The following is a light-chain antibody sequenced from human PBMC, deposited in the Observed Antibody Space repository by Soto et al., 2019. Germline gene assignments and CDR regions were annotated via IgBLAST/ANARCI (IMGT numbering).Light chain of an antibody. Sequence: QLVLTQPASVSGSPGQSITISCTGTSSNVGSYKLVSWYQQHPGKAPKLMIFEVNKRPSGVSNRFSGSKSGNTASLTISGLKVEDEAFYYCSSYTTRSTLVFGGGTKLTVL. J-gene: IGLJ2*01. V-gene: IGLV2-14*02. CDR1: SSNVGSYKL. CDR2: EVN. CDR3: SSYTTRSTLV.